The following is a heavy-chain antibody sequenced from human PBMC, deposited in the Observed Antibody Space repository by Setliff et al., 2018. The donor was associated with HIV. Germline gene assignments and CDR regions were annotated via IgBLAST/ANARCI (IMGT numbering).Heavy chain of an antibody. CDR2: IVPILNTG. D-gene: IGHD3-22*01. V-gene: IGHV1-69*13. CDR3: ARIPNHSSGFDY. Sequence: SVKVSCKASGGTFSSYAISWVRQAPGQGLEWMGGIVPILNTGNYAPKFQGRVTITADESTTTAHMELSSLRSEDTAVYYCARIPNHSSGFDYWGQGTPVTVSS. J-gene: IGHJ4*02. CDR1: GGTFSSYA.